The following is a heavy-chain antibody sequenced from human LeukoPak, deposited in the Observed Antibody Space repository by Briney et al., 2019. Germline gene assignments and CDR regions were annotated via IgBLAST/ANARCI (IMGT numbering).Heavy chain of an antibody. CDR2: IHHSGST. V-gene: IGHV4-39*07. Sequence: SETLSLTCTVSGASISSGSYFWGWFRQPPGKGLEWIGSIHHSGSTYYNPSLKSRVTMSVDTSKNKFSLKLSSVTAADTAVYYCVRDLDYWGQGTLVTVSS. CDR1: GASISSGSYF. CDR3: VRDLDY. J-gene: IGHJ4*02.